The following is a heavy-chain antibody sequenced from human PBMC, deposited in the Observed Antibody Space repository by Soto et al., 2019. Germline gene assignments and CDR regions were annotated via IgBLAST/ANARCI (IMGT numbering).Heavy chain of an antibody. CDR1: GFTFSSYA. Sequence: GGSLRLSCAASGFTFSSYAMNWVRQAPGKGLEWVSAISGSASGTYYADSVKGRFTISRDNSKNTLYLQMHSLRAEDTAVYYCAKGLVVAATEDDYWGQGTLVTVSS. V-gene: IGHV3-23*01. CDR2: ISGSASGT. CDR3: AKGLVVAATEDDY. D-gene: IGHD2-15*01. J-gene: IGHJ4*02.